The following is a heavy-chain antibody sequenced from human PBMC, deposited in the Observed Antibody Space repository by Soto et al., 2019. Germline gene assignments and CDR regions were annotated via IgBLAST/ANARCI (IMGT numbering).Heavy chain of an antibody. D-gene: IGHD5-18*01. CDR3: ARLAYSYGSDCWYFDL. V-gene: IGHV4-39*01. J-gene: IGHJ2*01. CDR2: MYYSGST. Sequence: SVTRSCTCTVSRGSISRSRYYSHWIRQPSGKGLQSIVSMYYSGSTYYTPSIKSPVTISVDTSKNQFSLKLSSVTAADTAVYYCARLAYSYGSDCWYFDLWGRGTLVTVSS. CDR1: RGSISRSRYY.